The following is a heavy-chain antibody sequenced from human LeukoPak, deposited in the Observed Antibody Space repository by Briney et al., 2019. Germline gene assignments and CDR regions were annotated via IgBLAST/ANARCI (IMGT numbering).Heavy chain of an antibody. CDR1: GFTFSSYL. CDR3: ARGSTSSSYQYGMDV. CDR2: IWHDGSSK. J-gene: IGHJ6*02. V-gene: IGHV3-33*01. Sequence: GGSLRLSCAASGFTFSSYLTHWVRQAPGKGLEWVAVIWHDGSSKYYADSVRGRFSISRDNSKKTLYLQMNSPRAEDTAVYYCARGSTSSSYQYGMDVWGQGTTVTVSS. D-gene: IGHD2-2*01.